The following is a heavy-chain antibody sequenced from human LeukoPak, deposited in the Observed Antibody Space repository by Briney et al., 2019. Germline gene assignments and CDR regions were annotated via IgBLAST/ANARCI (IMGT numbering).Heavy chain of an antibody. V-gene: IGHV4-59*11. D-gene: IGHD6-13*01. CDR2: IYYSGST. CDR3: ARARGIAAAGTSWFDP. J-gene: IGHJ5*02. CDR1: GGSISSHY. Sequence: SETLSLTCTVSGGSISSHYWSWIRQPPGKGLEWIGYIYYSGSTNYNPSLKSRVTISVDTSKNQFSLKLSSVTAADTAVYYCARARGIAAAGTSWFDPWGQGTLVTVSS.